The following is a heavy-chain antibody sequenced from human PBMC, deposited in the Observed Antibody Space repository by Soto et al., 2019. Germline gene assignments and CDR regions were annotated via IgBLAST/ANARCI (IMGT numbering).Heavy chain of an antibody. CDR1: GFSFKNYW. CDR2: TNQDGSQK. Sequence: ESGGDVVQPGGSLRLSCAASGFSFKNYWMGWVRQAPGEGLEWVAKTNQDGSQKYYVDSVKGRFTISRDNARNSLSLQVNSLRAEDTAVYYCARPGEKGSVDYWGQGALVTVSS. D-gene: IGHD6-25*01. J-gene: IGHJ4*02. V-gene: IGHV3-7*01. CDR3: ARPGEKGSVDY.